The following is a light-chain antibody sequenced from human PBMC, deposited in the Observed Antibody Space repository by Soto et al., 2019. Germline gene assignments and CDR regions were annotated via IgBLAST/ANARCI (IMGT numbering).Light chain of an antibody. CDR1: QSVSSSY. Sequence: ENLLTPSPGTPALSPGERATLPRRASQSVSSSYLAWYQQKPGQAPRLLIYGASSRATGIPDRFSGSGSGTDFTLTISRLEPEDFAVYYCQQYGSSPGTFGQGTRLEIK. J-gene: IGKJ5*01. CDR3: QQYGSSPGT. V-gene: IGKV3-20*01. CDR2: GAS.